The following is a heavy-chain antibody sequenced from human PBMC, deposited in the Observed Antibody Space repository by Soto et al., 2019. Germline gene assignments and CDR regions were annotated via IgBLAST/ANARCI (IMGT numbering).Heavy chain of an antibody. D-gene: IGHD3-16*02. CDR1: GFTFSSYG. CDR3: AKDFIMITFGGVIVPSSPGYFDY. Sequence: GGSLRLSCAASGFTFSSYGMHWVRQAPGKGLEWVAVISYDGSNKYYADSVKGRFTISRDNSKNTLYLQMNSLRAEDTAVYYCAKDFIMITFGGVIVPSSPGYFDYWGQGTLVTVSS. J-gene: IGHJ4*02. V-gene: IGHV3-30*18. CDR2: ISYDGSNK.